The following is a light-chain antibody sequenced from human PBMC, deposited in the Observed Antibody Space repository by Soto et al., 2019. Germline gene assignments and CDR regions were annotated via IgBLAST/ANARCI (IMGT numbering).Light chain of an antibody. V-gene: IGKV1-5*03. Sequence: DIQMTQSPSTLSASVGDRVTITFRATQTISTSLAWYQQIPGRAPKLLIYKASILDTGVPSRFSGSGSGTEFTLTISSLQSEDFAVYYCQQYKNWPLFGQGTRLEI. J-gene: IGKJ5*01. CDR2: KAS. CDR3: QQYKNWPL. CDR1: QTISTS.